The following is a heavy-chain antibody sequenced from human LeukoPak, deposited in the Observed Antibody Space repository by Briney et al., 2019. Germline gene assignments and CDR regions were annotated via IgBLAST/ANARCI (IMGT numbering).Heavy chain of an antibody. CDR3: ARDETTMIVADY. CDR1: GFTFSSYS. CDR2: ISSSSSYI. Sequence: PGGSLRLSCAASGFTFSSYSMNWVRQAPGKGLEWVSSISSSSSYIYYADSVKGRFTISRDNAKNSLYLQMNSLRAEDTAVYYCARDETTMIVADYWGQGTLVTVSS. V-gene: IGHV3-21*01. J-gene: IGHJ4*02. D-gene: IGHD3-22*01.